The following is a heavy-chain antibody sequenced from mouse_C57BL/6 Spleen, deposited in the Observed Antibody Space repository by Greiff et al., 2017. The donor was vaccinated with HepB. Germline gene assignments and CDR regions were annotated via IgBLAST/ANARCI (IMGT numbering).Heavy chain of an antibody. CDR2: INPNNGGT. D-gene: IGHD3-2*02. Sequence: VQLQQSGPELVKPGASVKISCKASGYTFTDYYMNWVKQSHGKSLEWIGDINPNNGGTSYNQKFKGKATLTVDKSSSTAYMELRSLTSEDSAVYYCARQLRSSFAYWGQGTLVTVSA. CDR1: GYTFTDYY. CDR3: ARQLRSSFAY. V-gene: IGHV1-26*01. J-gene: IGHJ3*01.